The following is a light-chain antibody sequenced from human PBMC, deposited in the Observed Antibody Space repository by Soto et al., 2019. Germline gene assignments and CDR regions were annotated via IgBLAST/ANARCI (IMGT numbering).Light chain of an antibody. J-gene: IGLJ2*01. CDR3: QSYDSSLSGHVV. CDR2: GNS. Sequence: QSVLTQPPSVSGAPGQRVTISCTGSSSNIGAGYDVHWYQQLPGTAPKHLIYGNSNRPSGVPDRFSGSKSGTSASLAITGLQAEDEADYYCQSYDSSLSGHVVFGGGTKVTVL. V-gene: IGLV1-40*01. CDR1: SSNIGAGYD.